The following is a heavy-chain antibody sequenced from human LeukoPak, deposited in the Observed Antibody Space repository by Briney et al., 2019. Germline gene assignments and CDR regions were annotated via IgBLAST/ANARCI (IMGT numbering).Heavy chain of an antibody. V-gene: IGHV3-7*01. D-gene: IGHD3-16*01. J-gene: IGHJ4*02. CDR1: GFTFSSYW. CDR2: IKQDGSEK. CDR3: AKKEGVEGGDRY. Sequence: PGGSLRLSCAASGFTFSSYWMSWVRQAPGKGLEWVANIKQDGSEKYYVDSVKGRFTISRDNSRNTVYLQMNSLRIEDTAMYYCAKKEGVEGGDRYWGQGTLVTVSS.